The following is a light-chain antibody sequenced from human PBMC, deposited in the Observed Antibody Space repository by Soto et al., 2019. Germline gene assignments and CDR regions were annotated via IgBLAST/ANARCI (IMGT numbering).Light chain of an antibody. CDR1: SSDVGGYNY. CDR2: DVS. J-gene: IGLJ2*01. CDR3: SSYTGNGTVV. V-gene: IGLV2-14*01. Sequence: QSALTQPASVSGSPGQSITISCTGTSSDVGGYNYVSWYQQHPGKAPKLMIYDVSNRPSGISNRFSGSKSGNTASLTISGLQAEDEADYYCSSYTGNGTVVFGGGTKLTVL.